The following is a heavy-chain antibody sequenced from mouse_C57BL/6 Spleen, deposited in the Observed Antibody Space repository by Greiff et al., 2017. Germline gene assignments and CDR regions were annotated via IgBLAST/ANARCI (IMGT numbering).Heavy chain of an antibody. Sequence: EVKLVESGGGLVQPTGSLLLSCAASGFTFNTYALHWVRQAPGKGLEWVARISSKSSNYATYYADSVKDRFTISREDSHSMLNLQMNNLITEDTAMYYGVRAPATMIEYIDVWGTGTTVTVAS. CDR2: ISSKSSNYAT. CDR1: GFTFNTYA. V-gene: IGHV10-3*01. J-gene: IGHJ1*03. CDR3: VRAPATMIEYIDV. D-gene: IGHD2-4*01.